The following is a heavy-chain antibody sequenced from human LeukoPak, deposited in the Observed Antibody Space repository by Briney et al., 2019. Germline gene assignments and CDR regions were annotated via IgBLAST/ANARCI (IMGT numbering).Heavy chain of an antibody. CDR3: AREWELSRAFDI. D-gene: IGHD1-26*01. V-gene: IGHV4-59*01. J-gene: IGHJ3*02. CDR1: GGSISSYY. CDR2: IYYSGST. Sequence: SETLSLTCTVSGGSISSYYRSWIRQPPGKGLEWIGYIYYSGSTNYNPSLKSRVPISVDTSKNQFSLKLSSVTAADTAVYYCAREWELSRAFDIWGQGTMVTVSS.